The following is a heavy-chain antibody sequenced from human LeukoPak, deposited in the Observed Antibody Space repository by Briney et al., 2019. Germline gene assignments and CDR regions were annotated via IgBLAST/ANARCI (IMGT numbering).Heavy chain of an antibody. CDR3: AKMERALVFASEGTGRFDY. D-gene: IGHD2-21*01. V-gene: IGHV3-23*01. CDR2: ISGSAGST. J-gene: IGHJ4*02. Sequence: GGSLRLSCAASGFTFSSFAMSWVRQAPGKGLEWVSTISGSAGSTYYADSVKGRFTISRDNSKNTLFLQMNSLRAEDTAVYYCAKMERALVFASEGTGRFDYWGQGTLVTVSS. CDR1: GFTFSSFA.